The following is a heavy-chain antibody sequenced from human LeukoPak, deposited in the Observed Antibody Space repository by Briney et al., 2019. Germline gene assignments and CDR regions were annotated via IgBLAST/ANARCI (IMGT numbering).Heavy chain of an antibody. CDR1: GGSISSSSYY. Sequence: PSETLSLTCTVSGGSISSSSYYWGWIRQPPGKGLEWIGYIYYSGSTNYNPSLKSRVTISVDTSKNQFSLKLSSVTAADTAVYYCARDVTGNGAFDIWGQGTMVTVSS. J-gene: IGHJ3*02. CDR2: IYYSGST. D-gene: IGHD1-20*01. V-gene: IGHV4-61*01. CDR3: ARDVTGNGAFDI.